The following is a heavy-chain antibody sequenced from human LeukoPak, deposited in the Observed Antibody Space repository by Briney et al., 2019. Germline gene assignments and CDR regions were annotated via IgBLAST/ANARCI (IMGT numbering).Heavy chain of an antibody. CDR3: ARLGSAGAGTYYYYGMDV. J-gene: IGHJ6*02. V-gene: IGHV5-51*01. CDR2: IYPGDSDT. D-gene: IGHD6-13*01. CDR1: GYSFTSYW. Sequence: GESLKISCKGSGYSFTSYWIGWVSQMPGKGLEWMGIIYPGDSDTRYSPSFQGQVTISADKSISTAYLQWSSLKASDTAMYYSARLGSAGAGTYYYYGMDVWGQGTTVTVSS.